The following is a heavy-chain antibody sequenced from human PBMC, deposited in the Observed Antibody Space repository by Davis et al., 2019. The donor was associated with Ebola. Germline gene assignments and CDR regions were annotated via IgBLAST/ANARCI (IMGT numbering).Heavy chain of an antibody. CDR3: ARGTYSSSPGWVKRNWFDP. CDR1: GYTFTSYY. J-gene: IGHJ5*02. CDR2: INPSGGST. D-gene: IGHD6-13*01. Sequence: AASVKVSCKASGYTFTSYYMHWVRQAPGQGLEWMGIINPSGGSTSYAQKFQGRVTMTRDTSTSTVYMELSSLRSEDTAVYYSARGTYSSSPGWVKRNWFDPWGQGTLVTVSS. V-gene: IGHV1-46*01.